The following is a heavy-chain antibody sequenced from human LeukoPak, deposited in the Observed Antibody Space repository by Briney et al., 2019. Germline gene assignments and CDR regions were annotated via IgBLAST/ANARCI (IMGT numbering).Heavy chain of an antibody. Sequence: GGSLRLSCAASGFTFSSYTMNWVRQAPGKGLEWVSGFTSGGSTYYADSVKGRFTISRDNSKNTLYLQMNSLRAEDTAVYYCARDFSSRDYGDYRWGQGTLVTVSS. CDR1: GFTFSSYT. V-gene: IGHV3-23*01. J-gene: IGHJ4*02. D-gene: IGHD4-17*01. CDR3: ARDFSSRDYGDYR. CDR2: FTSGGST.